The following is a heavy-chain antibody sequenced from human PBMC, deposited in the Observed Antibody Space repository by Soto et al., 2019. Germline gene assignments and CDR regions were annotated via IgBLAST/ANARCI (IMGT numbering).Heavy chain of an antibody. Sequence: SVKVSCKASGGTFRNYGIGWVRQAPGQGLEWMGGIIPVFGTTNYAQKFQGRVTITADESTSTAYVEVSSLRSEDTAMFYCGRYCSGGSCHTLDYYGMDVWGQGTTVTVSS. V-gene: IGHV1-69*13. J-gene: IGHJ6*02. D-gene: IGHD2-15*01. CDR1: GGTFRNYG. CDR3: GRYCSGGSCHTLDYYGMDV. CDR2: IIPVFGTT.